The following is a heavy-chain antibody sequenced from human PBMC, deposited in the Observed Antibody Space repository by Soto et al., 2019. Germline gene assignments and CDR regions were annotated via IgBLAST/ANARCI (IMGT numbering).Heavy chain of an antibody. CDR1: GGSISSYY. D-gene: IGHD4-4*01. CDR3: VGPVTHDAFDI. V-gene: IGHV4-59*12. CDR2: IYYSGST. J-gene: IGHJ3*02. Sequence: PSETLSLTCTVSGGSISSYYWSWIRQPPGKGLEWIGYIYYSGSTNYNPSLKSRVTISRDNSKNTLYLQMNSLRAEDTAVYYCVGPVTHDAFDIWGQGTMVTVSS.